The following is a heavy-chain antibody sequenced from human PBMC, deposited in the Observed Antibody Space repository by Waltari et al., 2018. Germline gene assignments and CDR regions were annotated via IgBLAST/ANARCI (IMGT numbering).Heavy chain of an antibody. CDR2: IRNSGGNT. J-gene: IGHJ5*01. D-gene: IGHD2-15*01. CDR3: TSWRVVAGTGWFDS. Sequence: EVQLLESGGGLVQPGGSLRLSCVASGFSFSNYDMAWVRQAPGKGLEWVSGIRNSGGNTYYGDSVKGRFAISRDNSRNTLHLQMNGLRAEDTAIYYCTSWRVVAGTGWFDSWGQGTLVTVSS. CDR1: GFSFSNYD. V-gene: IGHV3-23*01.